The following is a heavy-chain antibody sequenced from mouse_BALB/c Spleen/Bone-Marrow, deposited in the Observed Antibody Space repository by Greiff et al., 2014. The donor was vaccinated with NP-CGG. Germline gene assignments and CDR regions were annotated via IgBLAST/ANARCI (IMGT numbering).Heavy chain of an antibody. J-gene: IGHJ4*01. CDR1: GYTFTSYW. Sequence: QVQLQQSGAELVKPGASVKLSCKTSGYTFTSYWIQWIKQRPGQGLEWIGEIFPGTVTTHYNENFKGKATLTIDASSTTAYMQFSSLTSEDSAVYFCARGGAMDYWGQGTSVTVSS. V-gene: IGHV1S132*01. CDR2: IFPGTVTT. CDR3: ARGGAMDY.